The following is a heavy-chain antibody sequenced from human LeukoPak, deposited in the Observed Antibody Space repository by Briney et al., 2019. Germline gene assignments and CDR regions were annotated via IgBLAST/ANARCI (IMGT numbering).Heavy chain of an antibody. CDR3: AKNYDFWSGYYGTGYFDY. V-gene: IGHV3-23*01. J-gene: IGHJ4*02. Sequence: GGSLRLSCAASGFTFSSYAMSWVRQASGKGLEWVSAISGSGGSTYYADSVKGRFTISRDNSKNTLYLQMNSLRAEDTAVYYCAKNYDFWSGYYGTGYFDYWGQGTLVTVSS. CDR2: ISGSGGST. CDR1: GFTFSSYA. D-gene: IGHD3-3*01.